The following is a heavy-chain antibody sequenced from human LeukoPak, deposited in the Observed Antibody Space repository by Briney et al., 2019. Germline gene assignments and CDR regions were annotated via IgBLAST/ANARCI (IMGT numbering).Heavy chain of an antibody. Sequence: GGSLRLSCAGSGFTFSSYAMSWVRQAPGKGLEWVSAISESGGYTKYADPVKGRFTISRDNSKNTLYLQMNSLKAEDTAAYYCATEDSSDYYSFDYWGQGTLVIVSS. CDR3: ATEDSSDYYSFDY. CDR2: ISESGGYT. J-gene: IGHJ4*02. D-gene: IGHD3-22*01. CDR1: GFTFSSYA. V-gene: IGHV3-23*01.